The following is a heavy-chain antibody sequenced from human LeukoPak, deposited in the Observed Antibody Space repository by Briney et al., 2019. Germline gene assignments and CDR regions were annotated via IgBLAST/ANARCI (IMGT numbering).Heavy chain of an antibody. CDR3: AKPYYYDSSGYYDY. V-gene: IGHV3-30*02. CDR2: IRYDGSNK. CDR1: GFTFSSYG. J-gene: IGHJ4*02. Sequence: GGPLRLSCAASGFTFSSYGMHWVRQAPGKGLEWVAFIRYDGSNKYYADSVKGRFTISRDNSKNTLYLQMNSLRAEDTAVYYCAKPYYYDSSGYYDYWGQGTLVTVSS. D-gene: IGHD3-22*01.